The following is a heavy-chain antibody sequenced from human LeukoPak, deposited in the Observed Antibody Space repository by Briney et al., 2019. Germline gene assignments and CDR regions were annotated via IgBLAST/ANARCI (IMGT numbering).Heavy chain of an antibody. J-gene: IGHJ6*02. Sequence: GGSLRLSCAASGFTFSSYWMSWVRQAPGKGLEWVANIKQDGSEKYYVDSVKGRFTISRDNAKNSLYLQMNSLRAEDTAVYYCARGTIADMVRGVIIYYYYYGMDVWGQGTTVTVSS. CDR3: ARGTIADMVRGVIIYYYYYGMDV. CDR1: GFTFSSYW. V-gene: IGHV3-7*04. D-gene: IGHD3-10*01. CDR2: IKQDGSEK.